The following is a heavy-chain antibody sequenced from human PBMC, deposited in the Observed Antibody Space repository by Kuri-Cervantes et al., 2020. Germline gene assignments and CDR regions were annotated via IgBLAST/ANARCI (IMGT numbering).Heavy chain of an antibody. Sequence: GSLRLSCAVYGGSFSGYYWSWIRQPPGKGLEWSGEINHSGSTNYNPSLKSRVTISVDTSKNQFSLKLSSVTAADTAVYYCARELGGGSFGIWGQGTLVTVSS. D-gene: IGHD2-15*01. CDR3: ARELGGGSFGI. J-gene: IGHJ4*02. CDR1: GGSFSGYY. V-gene: IGHV4-34*01. CDR2: INHSGST.